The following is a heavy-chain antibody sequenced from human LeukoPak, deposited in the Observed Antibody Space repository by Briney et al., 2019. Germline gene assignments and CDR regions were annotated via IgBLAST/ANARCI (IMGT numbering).Heavy chain of an antibody. J-gene: IGHJ3*02. CDR3: ARDYDSSGFFAFDI. D-gene: IGHD3-22*01. CDR2: IIPIFGTA. Sequence: ASVKVSCKASGGTFSSYAISWVRQAPGQGREWMGGIIPIFGTANYAQKFQGRATITTDESTSTAYMELSSLRSEDTAVYYCARDYDSSGFFAFDIWGQGTMVTVSS. CDR1: GGTFSSYA. V-gene: IGHV1-69*05.